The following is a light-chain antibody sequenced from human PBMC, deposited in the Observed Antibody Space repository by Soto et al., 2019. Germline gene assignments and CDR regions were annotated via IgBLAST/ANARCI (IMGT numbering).Light chain of an antibody. CDR3: QQYNSYSLT. J-gene: IGKJ5*01. CDR2: AAS. Sequence: DIQMTQSPSSLSASVGDRVTITCLASQSISSYLNWYQQKPGKAPKLLIYAASSLQSGVPSRFSGSGSGTEFTLTISSLQPDDFATYYCQQYNSYSLTFGQGTRLEIK. V-gene: IGKV1-39*01. CDR1: QSISSY.